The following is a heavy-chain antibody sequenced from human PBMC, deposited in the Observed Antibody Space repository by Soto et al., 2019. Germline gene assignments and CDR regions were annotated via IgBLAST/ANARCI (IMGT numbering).Heavy chain of an antibody. V-gene: IGHV1-18*01. CDR3: ARGRYGDY. D-gene: IGHD1-1*01. CDR1: GYGFTTYG. J-gene: IGHJ4*02. Sequence: QVHLVQSGAEVKKPGASVKVSCKGSGYGFTTYGITWVRQAPGQGLEWMAWISAHNGNPNYAQKLQGRVTVTRDTSTSTADMELRSRRSDDTAVYYCARGRYGDYWGQGALATVSS. CDR2: ISAHNGNP.